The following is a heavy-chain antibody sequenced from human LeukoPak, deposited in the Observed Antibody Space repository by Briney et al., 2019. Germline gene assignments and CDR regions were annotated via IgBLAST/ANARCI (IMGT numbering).Heavy chain of an antibody. J-gene: IGHJ5*02. CDR1: GFTFSDYA. V-gene: IGHV3-23*01. CDR2: IRGSGGST. CDR3: AKGSRSSSPLDWFDP. Sequence: PGGSLRLSCAASGFTFSDYAMSWVRQAPGRGLEWVSAIRGSGGSTYYADSVKGRFTISRDNPKNTLYLQMNSLRAEDTAVYYCAKGSRSSSPLDWFDPWGQGTLVTVSS. D-gene: IGHD6-6*01.